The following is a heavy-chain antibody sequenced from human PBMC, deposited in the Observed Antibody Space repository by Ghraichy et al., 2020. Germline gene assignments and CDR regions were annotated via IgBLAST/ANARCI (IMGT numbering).Heavy chain of an antibody. CDR1: GGSVSSGSYY. D-gene: IGHD4-17*01. J-gene: IGHJ6*02. CDR2: IYYSGST. V-gene: IGHV4-61*01. Sequence: SETLSLTCTVSGGSVSSGSYYWSWIRQPPGKGLEWIGYIYYSGSTNYNPSLKSRVTISVDTSKNQFSLKLSSVTAADTAVYYCARENYGDYTSWYYYYGMDVWGQGTTVTVSS. CDR3: ARENYGDYTSWYYYYGMDV.